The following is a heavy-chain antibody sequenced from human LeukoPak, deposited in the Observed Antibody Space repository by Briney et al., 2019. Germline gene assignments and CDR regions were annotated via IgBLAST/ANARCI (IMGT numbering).Heavy chain of an antibody. CDR3: ARVGGEVVTAWYFDL. V-gene: IGHV3-23*01. Sequence: GGSLRLSCAASGFTFSSYAMSWVRQAPGKGLEWVSTISGSGGSPYYADSLKGRFTISRDNSKNTLYLQMNSLRAEDTAVYYCARVGGEVVTAWYFDLWGRGTLVTVSS. J-gene: IGHJ2*01. CDR2: ISGSGGSP. CDR1: GFTFSSYA. D-gene: IGHD2-21*02.